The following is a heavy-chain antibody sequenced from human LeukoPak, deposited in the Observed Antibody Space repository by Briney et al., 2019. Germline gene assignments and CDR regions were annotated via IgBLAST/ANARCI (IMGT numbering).Heavy chain of an antibody. CDR1: GFSLSTSGVG. J-gene: IGHJ6*03. CDR2: IYWNDYQ. V-gene: IGHV2-5*01. Sequence: SGPTLVKPTQTLTLSCSFYGFSLSTSGVGVGWIRHPPCKALEWLALIYWNDYQRYSPSLKSRLTITKDTSKNQVVLTMTNMDPVDTATYYCARWTLVRGDDYYYMDVWGKGTTVTISS. D-gene: IGHD3-10*01. CDR3: ARWTLVRGDDYYYMDV.